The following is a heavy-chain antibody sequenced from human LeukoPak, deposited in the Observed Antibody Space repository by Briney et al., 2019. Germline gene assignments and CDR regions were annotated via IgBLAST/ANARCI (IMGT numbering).Heavy chain of an antibody. Sequence: ASVKVSCKASGYTFTGYYMHWVRQAPGQGLEWMGWINPNSGGTNYAQKFQGRVTMTRDTSISTAYMELSRLRSDDTAVYYCARVATATVTYKIDYWGQGTLVTVS. CDR3: ARVATATVTYKIDY. J-gene: IGHJ4*02. CDR2: INPNSGGT. CDR1: GYTFTGYY. V-gene: IGHV1-2*02. D-gene: IGHD4-17*01.